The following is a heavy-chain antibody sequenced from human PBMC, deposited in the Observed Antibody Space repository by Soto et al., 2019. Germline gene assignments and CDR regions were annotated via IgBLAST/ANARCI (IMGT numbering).Heavy chain of an antibody. J-gene: IGHJ4*02. V-gene: IGHV1-24*01. D-gene: IGHD4-17*01. CDR2: FDPEDGET. CDR1: GYTLTELS. CDR3: ATDSIYGDYFSVRQRNDGRFDY. Sequence: GASVKVSCKVSGYTLTELSMHWVRQAPGKGLEWMGGFDPEDGETIYAQKFQGRVTMTEDTSTDTAYMELSSLRSEDTAVYYCATDSIYGDYFSVRQRNDGRFDYWGQGTLVTVSS.